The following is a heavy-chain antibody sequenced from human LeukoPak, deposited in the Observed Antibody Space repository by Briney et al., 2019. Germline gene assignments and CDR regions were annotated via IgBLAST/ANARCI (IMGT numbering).Heavy chain of an antibody. CDR2: IKSKTDGGTT. J-gene: IGHJ4*02. V-gene: IGHV3-15*01. D-gene: IGHD1-26*01. CDR3: TTGAPRAYSGSYSNC. Sequence: GGSLRLSCAASGFTFSNAWMSWVRQAPGKGLEWVGRIKSKTDGGTTDYAAPVKGRFTISRDDSQNTLYLQMNSLKTEDTAVYYCTTGAPRAYSGSYSNCWGQGTLATVSS. CDR1: GFTFSNAW.